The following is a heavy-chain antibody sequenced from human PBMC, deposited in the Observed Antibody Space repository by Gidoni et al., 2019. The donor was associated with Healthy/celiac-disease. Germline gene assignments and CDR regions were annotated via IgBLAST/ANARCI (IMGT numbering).Heavy chain of an antibody. CDR1: GFTFSSYS. Sequence: EVQLVESGGGLVKPGGSLRLSCAASGFTFSSYSMNWVRQAPGKGLEWVSSISSSSSYIYYADSVKGRFTISRDNAKNSLYLQMNSLRAEDTAVYYCAREDLELHYNWFDPWGQGTLVTVSS. V-gene: IGHV3-21*01. J-gene: IGHJ5*02. CDR2: ISSSSSYI. CDR3: AREDLELHYNWFDP. D-gene: IGHD1-7*01.